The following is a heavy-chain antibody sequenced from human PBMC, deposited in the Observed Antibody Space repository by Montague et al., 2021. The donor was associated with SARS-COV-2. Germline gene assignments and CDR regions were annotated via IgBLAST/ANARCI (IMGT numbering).Heavy chain of an antibody. Sequence: SETLSLTCTVSFGSVKNYFWSWIRQPVGKGLEWIGRIFVTGGTKYTPSLKSRVTMSLDTSKNQFALKLRSVTAADTAIYYCAGAFGSSFDFWGQRILVAVSS. J-gene: IGHJ4*02. CDR2: IFVTGGT. D-gene: IGHD6-13*01. CDR3: AGAFGSSFDF. V-gene: IGHV4-4*07. CDR1: FGSVKNYF.